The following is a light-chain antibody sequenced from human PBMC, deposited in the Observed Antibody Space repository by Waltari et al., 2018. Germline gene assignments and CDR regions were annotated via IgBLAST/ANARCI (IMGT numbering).Light chain of an antibody. CDR2: ENT. V-gene: IGLV1-51*02. Sequence: QSVLTQPPSVSAAPGQRVTISCSGGSSNIGNNYVSWYRQFPGTAPKLLIYENTGGPSGIPVRCSGSKSGTADTLDITGLQAGDEADYYCGTWESSLSGAVFGGGTHLTVL. CDR3: GTWESSLSGAV. J-gene: IGLJ7*01. CDR1: SSNIGNNY.